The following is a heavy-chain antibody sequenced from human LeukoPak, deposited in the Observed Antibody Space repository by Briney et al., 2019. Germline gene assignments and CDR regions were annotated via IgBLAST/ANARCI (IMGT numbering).Heavy chain of an antibody. D-gene: IGHD3-3*01. J-gene: IGHJ6*03. CDR3: ARRPPRITIFGVVIAADYYYYMDV. Sequence: GASVKVSCKASGYTFTSYGISWVRQAPGQGLEWMGGISAYNGNTNYAQKLQGRVTMTTDTSTSTAYMELRSLRSDDTAVYYCARRPPRITIFGVVIAADYYYYMDVWGKGTTVTVSS. V-gene: IGHV1-18*01. CDR1: GYTFTSYG. CDR2: ISAYNGNT.